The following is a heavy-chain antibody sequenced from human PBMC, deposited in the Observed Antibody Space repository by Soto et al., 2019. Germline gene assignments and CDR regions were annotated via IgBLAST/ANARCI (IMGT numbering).Heavy chain of an antibody. CDR1: GGSISTSNW. CDR3: PRSRYFDWLPLDS. Sequence: QVQLQESGPGLVKPSGTLSLTCAVSGGSISTSNWWAWVRQSPGKGLWWLGEVYHSGDTNYNPSLKSRVTVSVDYPNTQFSLKLTSVTAADTAVYFFPRSRYFDWLPLDSWGQGTLVTVSS. CDR2: VYHSGDT. D-gene: IGHD3-9*01. V-gene: IGHV4-4*02. J-gene: IGHJ4*02.